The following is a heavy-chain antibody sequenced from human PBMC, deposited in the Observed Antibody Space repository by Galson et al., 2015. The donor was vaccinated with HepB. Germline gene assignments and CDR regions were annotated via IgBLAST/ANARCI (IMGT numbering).Heavy chain of an antibody. D-gene: IGHD6-13*01. CDR2: ISYDGSNK. Sequence: SLRLSCAASGFTFSSYAMHWVRQAPGKGLEWVAVISYDGSNKYYADPVKGRFTISRDNSKNTLYLQMNSLRAEDTAVYYCAREFKNIAAAATPYFDYWGQGTLVTVSS. V-gene: IGHV3-30-3*01. J-gene: IGHJ4*02. CDR1: GFTFSSYA. CDR3: AREFKNIAAAATPYFDY.